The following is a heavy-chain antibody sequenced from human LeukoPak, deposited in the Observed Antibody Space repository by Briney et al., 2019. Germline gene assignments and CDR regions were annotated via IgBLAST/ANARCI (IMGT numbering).Heavy chain of an antibody. CDR3: VLGIAAAGLDY. CDR1: GGSISSYY. Sequence: PSETLSLTCTVSGGSISSYYWSWIRQPAGKGLEWIGRIYTSGSTNYNPSLKSRVTMSVDTSKNQFSLKLGSVTAADTAVYYCVLGIAAAGLDYWGQGTLVTVSS. D-gene: IGHD6-13*01. V-gene: IGHV4-4*07. J-gene: IGHJ4*02. CDR2: IYTSGST.